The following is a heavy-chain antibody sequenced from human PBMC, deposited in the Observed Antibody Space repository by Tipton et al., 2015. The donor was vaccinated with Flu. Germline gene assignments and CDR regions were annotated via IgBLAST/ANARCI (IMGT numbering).Heavy chain of an antibody. J-gene: IGHJ6*02. V-gene: IGHV4-39*07. D-gene: IGHD5-18*01. CDR2: IYYSGST. CDR1: GGSISSSSYY. Sequence: TLSLTCTVSGGSISSSSYYWGWIRQPPGKGLEWIGSIYYSGSTYYNPSLKSRVTISVDTSKNQFSLKLSSVTAADTAVYYCARDRGATAMVMIYYYYGMDVWGQGTTVTVSS. CDR3: ARDRGATAMVMIYYYYGMDV.